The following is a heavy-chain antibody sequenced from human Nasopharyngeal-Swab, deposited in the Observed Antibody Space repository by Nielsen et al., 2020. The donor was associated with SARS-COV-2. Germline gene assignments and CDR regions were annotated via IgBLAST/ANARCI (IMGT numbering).Heavy chain of an antibody. CDR2: IYPSDSET. CDR1: GYSFTGYV. V-gene: IGHV5-51*01. J-gene: IGHJ4*02. Sequence: GESLKLACKGSGYSFTGYVIAWDRQMPGKGLEWMVLIYPSDSETRYSPSFEGQVTISADKSISTAYLQWISLKEAENAREEGGRGGEEGKDYWGQGTLVTVSS. CDR3: GRGGEEGKDY. D-gene: IGHD3-16*01.